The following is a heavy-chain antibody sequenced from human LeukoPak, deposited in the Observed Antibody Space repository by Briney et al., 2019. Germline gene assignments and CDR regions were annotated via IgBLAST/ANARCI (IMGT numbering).Heavy chain of an antibody. CDR1: GGSFSGYY. CDR2: INHSGST. D-gene: IGHD6-19*01. Sequence: PSETLSLTCAVYGGSFSGYYWSWIRQPPGKGLEWIGEINHSGSTNYNPSLKSRVTISVDTSKNQFSLKLSSVTAADTAVYYCARKAAIVWLVRGQLWFDPWGQGTLVTVSP. CDR3: ARKAAIVWLVRGQLWFDP. V-gene: IGHV4-34*01. J-gene: IGHJ5*02.